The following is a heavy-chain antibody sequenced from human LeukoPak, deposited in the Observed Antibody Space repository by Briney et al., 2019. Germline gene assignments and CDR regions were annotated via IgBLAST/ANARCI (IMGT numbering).Heavy chain of an antibody. Sequence: GGSLRLSCAASGFTFSSYGMHWVRQAPGKGLEWVAVISYDGSNKYYADSVKGRFTIFRDNSKDTLYLQMNSLRAEDTAVYYCAKDKSPYCSSTSCYYYYGMDVWGQGTTVTVSS. J-gene: IGHJ6*02. D-gene: IGHD2-2*01. CDR2: ISYDGSNK. CDR3: AKDKSPYCSSTSCYYYYGMDV. CDR1: GFTFSSYG. V-gene: IGHV3-30*18.